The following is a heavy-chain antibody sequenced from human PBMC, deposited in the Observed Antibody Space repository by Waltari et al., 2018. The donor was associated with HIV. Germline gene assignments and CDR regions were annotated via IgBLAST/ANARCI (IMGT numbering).Heavy chain of an antibody. J-gene: IGHJ6*02. V-gene: IGHV4-4*07. D-gene: IGHD3-3*01. CDR1: GGXTRGFY. Sequence: QVQXXXSXXXPVKPSETLSLICRXSGGXTRGFYYSWVRQPAGTGLEWNGRIYANGPXDFSPSLKSRXTMSIXTXKNQVSLKLKSVTAAXXAVXXCARENWNYDLWSASPDHPLYYXYGMDVWGQGTTVTVSS. CDR2: IYANGPX. CDR3: ARENWNYDLWSASPDHPLYYXYGMDV.